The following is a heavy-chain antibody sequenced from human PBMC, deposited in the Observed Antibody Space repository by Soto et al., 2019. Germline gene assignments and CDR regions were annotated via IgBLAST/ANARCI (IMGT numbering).Heavy chain of an antibody. V-gene: IGHV4-39*01. D-gene: IGHD2-8*01. Sequence: SETLSLTCPVSGGSISSSSYYWGWIRQPPGKGLEWIGSIYYSGSTYYNPSLKSRVTISVDTSKNQFSLKLSSVTAADTAVYYCARRGYYAISAFDIWGQGTMVT. J-gene: IGHJ3*02. CDR3: ARRGYYAISAFDI. CDR1: GGSISSSSYY. CDR2: IYYSGST.